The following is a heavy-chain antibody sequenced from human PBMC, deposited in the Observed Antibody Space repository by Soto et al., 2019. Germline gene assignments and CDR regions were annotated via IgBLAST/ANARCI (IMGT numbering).Heavy chain of an antibody. CDR2: ISNDVRNI. Sequence: LXLSCAASRLTFSTYCFHWVRQAPGKGLEWVAVISNDVRNIHYAESVKGRFTISRDNSKNTLYLQMNSLRPNDTAVYYCVKDSLGGMTPVFMPGPDWGQGTLVTVSS. V-gene: IGHV3-30*18. CDR1: RLTFSTYC. J-gene: IGHJ4*02. D-gene: IGHD2-2*01. CDR3: VKDSLGGMTPVFMPGPD.